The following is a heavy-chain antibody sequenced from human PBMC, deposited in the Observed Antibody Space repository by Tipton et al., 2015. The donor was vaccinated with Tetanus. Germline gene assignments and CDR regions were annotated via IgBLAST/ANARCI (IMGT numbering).Heavy chain of an antibody. CDR2: MYSGGDT. Sequence: SLRLSCVASGFIVSSHYMSWVRQAPGKGLEWVSVMYSGGDTYYVDSVKGRFSISRDNAKNSLSLQVNSLRAEDTAVYYCARVWGRGQLVTKPNWYFDLWGRGTLVTVSS. D-gene: IGHD6-6*01. J-gene: IGHJ2*01. CDR3: ARVWGRGQLVTKPNWYFDL. CDR1: GFIVSSHY. V-gene: IGHV3-53*01.